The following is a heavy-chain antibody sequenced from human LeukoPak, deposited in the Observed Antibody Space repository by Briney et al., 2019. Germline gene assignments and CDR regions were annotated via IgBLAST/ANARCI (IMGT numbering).Heavy chain of an antibody. V-gene: IGHV3-7*01. D-gene: IGHD3-9*01. Sequence: PGGSLRLSCADSGSTFSSYWMSWVRQAPGKGLEWVANIKQDGSETYYVDSVKGRFTISRDNAKKSLYLQMNSLRAEDTAVYYCARDRSDILTGYNGAFDIWGQGTMVTVSS. CDR1: GSTFSSYW. J-gene: IGHJ3*02. CDR2: IKQDGSET. CDR3: ARDRSDILTGYNGAFDI.